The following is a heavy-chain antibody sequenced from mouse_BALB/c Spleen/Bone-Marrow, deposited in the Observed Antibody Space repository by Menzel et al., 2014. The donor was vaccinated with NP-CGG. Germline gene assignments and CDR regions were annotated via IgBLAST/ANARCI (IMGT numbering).Heavy chain of an antibody. D-gene: IGHD1-1*01. V-gene: IGHV5-17*02. J-gene: IGHJ4*01. Sequence: EVLVVESGGGLVQPGGSRKLSWAVSGFTFSSFGMHWVRQAPEKGLEWVAYISSGSSTIYYADTVKGRFTISRDNPKYHVFLQMTSLRSEDTAMYYCSRSGFYGSSLYYAMAYGGQGTSVTGPS. CDR2: ISSGSSTI. CDR3: SRSGFYGSSLYYAMAY. CDR1: GFTFSSFG.